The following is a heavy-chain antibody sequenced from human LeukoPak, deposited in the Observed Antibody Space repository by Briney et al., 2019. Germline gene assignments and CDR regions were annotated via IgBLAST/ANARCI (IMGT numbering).Heavy chain of an antibody. V-gene: IGHV3-72*01. J-gene: IGHJ4*02. CDR1: GFTFSDHY. CDR3: ARSGLVRGVGMDY. CDR2: TRNKANSYTT. D-gene: IGHD3-10*01. Sequence: GGSLRLSCAASGFTFSDHYMDWVRQAPGKGLEWVGRTRNKANSYTTEYAASVKGRFTISRDDSKNSLYLQMNSLKTEDTAVYYCARSGLVRGVGMDYWGQGTLVTVSS.